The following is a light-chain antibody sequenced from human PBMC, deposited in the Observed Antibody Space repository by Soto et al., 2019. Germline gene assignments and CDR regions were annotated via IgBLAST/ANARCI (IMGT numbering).Light chain of an antibody. Sequence: EIVMTQSPATLSVSPGERATLSCRASQSVSTNLAWYQQKPGQAPRLLIHGTSTRATGVPARFSGRGSGTEFTLTISSLKPEDFETYYCQQRNSYPITVGQGTRLEIK. J-gene: IGKJ5*01. V-gene: IGKV3-15*01. CDR2: GTS. CDR1: QSVSTN. CDR3: QQRNSYPIT.